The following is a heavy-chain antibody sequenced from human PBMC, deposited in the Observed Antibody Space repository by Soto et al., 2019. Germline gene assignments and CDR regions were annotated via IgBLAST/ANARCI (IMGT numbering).Heavy chain of an antibody. Sequence: SVKVSCKASGGTFSSYAISWVRQAPGQGLEWMGGIIPIFGTANYAQKFQGRVTITADESTSTAYMELSSLRSEDTAVYYCAREIAVAGKASDYWGQGTLVTVYS. CDR2: IIPIFGTA. D-gene: IGHD6-19*01. CDR3: AREIAVAGKASDY. CDR1: GGTFSSYA. V-gene: IGHV1-69*13. J-gene: IGHJ4*02.